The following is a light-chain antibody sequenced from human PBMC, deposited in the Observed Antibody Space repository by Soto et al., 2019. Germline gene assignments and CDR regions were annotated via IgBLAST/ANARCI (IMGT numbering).Light chain of an antibody. CDR1: QSVSRY. V-gene: IGKV3-11*01. CDR3: QQRFNWPPT. CDR2: DTS. Sequence: EIGLTQSPATLSLSPGDRATLSCRASQSVSRYLAWYQQKPGQAPRLLIHDTSTRATGVPDTFSGSGSGTEFTLTICSLEPEDSAMYYCQQRFNWPPTFGGGTHVEIK. J-gene: IGKJ4*01.